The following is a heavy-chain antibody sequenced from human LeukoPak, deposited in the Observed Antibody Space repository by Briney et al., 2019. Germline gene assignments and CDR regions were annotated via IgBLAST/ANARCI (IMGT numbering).Heavy chain of an antibody. Sequence: GGSLRLSCAASGFTFSSYAKSWVRQAPGKGLEWVSAISGSGATTYYADSVKGRFTISRDSSMNTLYLQMNSLRAEDTAVYYCAKEESFKRPFDYWGQGTLVTVSS. V-gene: IGHV3-23*01. J-gene: IGHJ4*02. D-gene: IGHD3-10*01. CDR1: GFTFSSYA. CDR3: AKEESFKRPFDY. CDR2: ISGSGATT.